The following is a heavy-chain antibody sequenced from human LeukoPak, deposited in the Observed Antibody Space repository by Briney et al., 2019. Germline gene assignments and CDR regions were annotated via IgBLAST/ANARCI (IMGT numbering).Heavy chain of an antibody. D-gene: IGHD6-19*01. CDR3: ASSPPYSSGWRPFDY. Sequence: GGSLRLSCAASGFTFSSYWMGWVRQAPGKGLEWVANIKQDGSEKYYVDSVKGRFTISRDNAKNSLYLQMNSLRAEDTAVYYCASSPPYSSGWRPFDYWGQGTLVTVSS. CDR1: GFTFSSYW. J-gene: IGHJ4*02. V-gene: IGHV3-7*01. CDR2: IKQDGSEK.